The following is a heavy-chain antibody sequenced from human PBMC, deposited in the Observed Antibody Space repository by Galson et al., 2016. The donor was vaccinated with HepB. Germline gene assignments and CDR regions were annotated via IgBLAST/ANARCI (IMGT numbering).Heavy chain of an antibody. D-gene: IGHD3-10*01. CDR3: ARAPRGRGVIAHFDS. CDR1: GFTFSASS. Sequence: SLRLSCAASGFTFSASSMSWVRQAPGKGLEWVSYISDSSATIYYADSVRGRFTISRDNARDSLYLQMNSLRDEDTAVYFCARAPRGRGVIAHFDSWGQGSLVTVSS. V-gene: IGHV3-48*02. CDR2: ISDSSATI. J-gene: IGHJ5*01.